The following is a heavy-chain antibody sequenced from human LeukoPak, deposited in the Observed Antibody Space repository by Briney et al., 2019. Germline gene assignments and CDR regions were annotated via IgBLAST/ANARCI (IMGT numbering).Heavy chain of an antibody. CDR2: ISAYNGNT. J-gene: IGHJ4*02. D-gene: IGHD6-13*01. V-gene: IGHV1-18*01. Sequence: GASVKVSCKASGYTFTGYGISWVRQAPGQGLEWMGWISAYNGNTNYAQKLQGRVTMTTDTSTSTAYMELRSLRSDDTAVYYCARNKGVAAAGSVDYWGQGTLVTVSS. CDR1: GYTFTGYG. CDR3: ARNKGVAAAGSVDY.